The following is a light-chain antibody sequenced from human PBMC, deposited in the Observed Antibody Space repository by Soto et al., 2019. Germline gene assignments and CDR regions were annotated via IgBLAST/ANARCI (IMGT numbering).Light chain of an antibody. CDR1: SSNIGAGYD. CDR2: GNK. J-gene: IGLJ1*01. CDR3: SSYAGSSNV. V-gene: IGLV1-40*01. Sequence: QSVLTQPPSVSGAPGQRVTISCIGSSSNIGAGYDVHWYQHLPGTAPKLLIYGNKNRPSGVPDRFSGSKSGTSASLAITGLQAEDEADYYCSSYAGSSNVFGTGTKVTVL.